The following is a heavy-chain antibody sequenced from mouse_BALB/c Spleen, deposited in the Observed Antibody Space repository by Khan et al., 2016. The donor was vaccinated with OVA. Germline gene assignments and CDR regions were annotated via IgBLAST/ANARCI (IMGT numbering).Heavy chain of an antibody. CDR3: ARSATYYYTVAH. J-gene: IGHJ4*01. CDR1: GYTFTDYV. Sequence: LQSGPELVQPGASVKMFCKASGYTFTDYVMHWVMQKPGQGLEWIGYIYPYNDDTESTERFRVKATLTLDKSSTTASMELNSLTSADSAVYYCARSATYYYTVAHWGQGTSVTVSS. V-gene: IGHV1S136*01. D-gene: IGHD1-1*01. CDR2: IYPYNDDT.